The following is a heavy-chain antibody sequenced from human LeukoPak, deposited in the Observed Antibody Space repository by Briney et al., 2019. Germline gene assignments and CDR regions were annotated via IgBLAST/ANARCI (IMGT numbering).Heavy chain of an antibody. CDR1: GGSISSYY. V-gene: IGHV4-59*08. CDR3: ARRLLQSPSRPGIAVAPDLYYYMDV. J-gene: IGHJ6*03. D-gene: IGHD6-19*01. Sequence: SETLSLTCTVSGGSISSYYWSWIRQPPGKGLEWIGYIYYSGSTNYNPSLKSRVTISVDTSKNQFSLKLSSVTAADTAVYYCARRLLQSPSRPGIAVAPDLYYYMDVWGKGTTVTVSS. CDR2: IYYSGST.